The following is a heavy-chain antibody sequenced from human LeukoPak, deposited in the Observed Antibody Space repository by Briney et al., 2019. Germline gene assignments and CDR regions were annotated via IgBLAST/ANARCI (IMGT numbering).Heavy chain of an antibody. CDR2: IYYSGST. D-gene: IGHD1-26*01. J-gene: IGHJ4*02. V-gene: IGHV4-59*01. CDR3: ATWVGARFDY. CDR1: GGSISSYY. Sequence: SETLSLNCTVSGGSISSYYWSWIRQPPGKGLEWIGYIYYSGSTNYNPSLKSRVTISVDTSKNQFSLKLSSVTAADTAVYYCATWVGARFDYWGQGTLVTVSS.